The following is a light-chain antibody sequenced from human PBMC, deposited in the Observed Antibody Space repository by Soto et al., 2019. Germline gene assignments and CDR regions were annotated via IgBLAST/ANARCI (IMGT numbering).Light chain of an antibody. J-gene: IGLJ1*01. V-gene: IGLV2-14*01. CDR2: NVT. CDR3: SSFTRGDSHSV. CDR1: NSDVGGHNY. Sequence: QSALTQPASVSGSPGQSITISCTGTNSDVGGHNYVSWYQQSPGKAPKLIISNVTNRPSGVSNRFSGSKSGITASLTISGLQTEDVGDDYCSSFTRGDSHSVFGIGTKVTVL.